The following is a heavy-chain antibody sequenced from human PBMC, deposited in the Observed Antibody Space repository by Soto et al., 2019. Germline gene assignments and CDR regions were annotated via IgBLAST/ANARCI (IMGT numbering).Heavy chain of an antibody. J-gene: IGHJ6*02. V-gene: IGHV3-33*01. CDR3: AREGGSSSLYYYYGMDV. Sequence: QVQLVESGGGVVQPGRSLRLSCAASGFTFSSYGMHWVRQAPGKGLEWVAVIWYDGSNKYYADSVKGRFTISRDNSKNTLYLQMNSLRAEETDVYYCAREGGSSSLYYYYGMDVWGQGTTVTVSS. D-gene: IGHD6-6*01. CDR2: IWYDGSNK. CDR1: GFTFSSYG.